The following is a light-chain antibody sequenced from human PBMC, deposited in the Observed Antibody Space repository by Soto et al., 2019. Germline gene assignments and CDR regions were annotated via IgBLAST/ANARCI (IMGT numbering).Light chain of an antibody. J-gene: IGKJ5*01. Sequence: IVLKQSPSPLSWTPGEIATLSCRASQSVKTFLVWYQQRPGQAPRLLIHDASHRAAGIPARFSGSGFGTDFTLTISSLEPEDAAVYYCQQRSNWPPITFGQGTRLEIK. CDR2: DAS. CDR1: QSVKTF. CDR3: QQRSNWPPIT. V-gene: IGKV3-11*01.